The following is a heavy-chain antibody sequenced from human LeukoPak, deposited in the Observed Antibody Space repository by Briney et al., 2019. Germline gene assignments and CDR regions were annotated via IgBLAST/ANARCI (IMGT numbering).Heavy chain of an antibody. Sequence: GGSLRLSCAASGFTFSSYWMSWVRQAPGKGLEWVANIKQDGSEKYYVDSVKGRFTISRDNAKNSLYLQMNSLRAEDTAVYYCARGPLAVAGLLPDDYWGKGTLVTVSS. V-gene: IGHV3-7*04. CDR2: IKQDGSEK. D-gene: IGHD6-19*01. CDR3: ARGPLAVAGLLPDDY. CDR1: GFTFSSYW. J-gene: IGHJ4*02.